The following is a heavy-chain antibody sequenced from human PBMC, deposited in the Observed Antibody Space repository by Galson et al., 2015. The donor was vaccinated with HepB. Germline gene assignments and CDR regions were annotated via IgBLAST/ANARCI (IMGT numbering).Heavy chain of an antibody. J-gene: IGHJ5*02. CDR2: IKQDGSEK. Sequence: LRLSCAASGFTFSSYWMSWVRQAPGKGLEWVANIKQDGSEKYYVDSVKGRFTISRDNAKNSLYLQMNSLRAEDTAVYYCARVDLYGSGSYPWWFDPWGQGTLVTVSS. D-gene: IGHD3-10*01. V-gene: IGHV3-7*03. CDR1: GFTFSSYW. CDR3: ARVDLYGSGSYPWWFDP.